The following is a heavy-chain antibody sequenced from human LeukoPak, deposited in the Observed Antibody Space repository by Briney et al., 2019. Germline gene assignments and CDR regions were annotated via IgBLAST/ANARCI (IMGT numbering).Heavy chain of an antibody. CDR1: GFTFSSYA. V-gene: IGHV3-23*01. Sequence: PGGSLRLSCAASGFTFSSYAMSWVRQAPGKGLEWVSAISGSGGSTYYADSVKGRFTISRDNAKNSLYLQMNSLRAEDTAVYYCARGYGDSNFDYWGQGTLVTVSS. J-gene: IGHJ4*02. D-gene: IGHD4-17*01. CDR2: ISGSGGST. CDR3: ARGYGDSNFDY.